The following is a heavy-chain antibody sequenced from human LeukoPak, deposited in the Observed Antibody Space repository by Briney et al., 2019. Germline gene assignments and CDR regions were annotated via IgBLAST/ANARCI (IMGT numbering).Heavy chain of an antibody. D-gene: IGHD1-26*01. CDR3: ARDLGATESY. V-gene: IGHV3-7*01. Sequence: PGGSLRLSCAASGFTFSSYWMSWVRQAPGKGLEWVANIKEDGSEEYYVDSVKGRFIIPRDNAKNSLYLQMNSLGVEDTAVYYCARDLGATESYWGQGTLVTVSS. CDR2: IKEDGSEE. CDR1: GFTFSSYW. J-gene: IGHJ4*02.